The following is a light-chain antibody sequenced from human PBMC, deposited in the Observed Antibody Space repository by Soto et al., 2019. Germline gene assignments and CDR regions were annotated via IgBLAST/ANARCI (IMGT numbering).Light chain of an antibody. CDR3: QTWGSGIVV. Sequence: QLVLTQSPSASASLGASVKLTCTLSSGHSNYAIAWHQQQSEKGPRYLMKLHSDGSHSKGDGIPDRFSGSSSGAERYLTISSLQSEDEADYYCQTWGSGIVVFGGGTKVTVL. CDR1: SGHSNYA. J-gene: IGLJ2*01. V-gene: IGLV4-69*01. CDR2: LHSDGSH.